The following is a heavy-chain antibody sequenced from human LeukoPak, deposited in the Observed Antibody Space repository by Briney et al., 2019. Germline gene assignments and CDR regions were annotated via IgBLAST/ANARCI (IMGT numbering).Heavy chain of an antibody. D-gene: IGHD1-1*01. J-gene: IGHJ4*02. CDR3: LRDFMYNKVCTGC. CDR2: IKTDGSIT. Sequence: PGGSLRLSCAASGFSFSVDWMHSVRQVPGKGPVWVSRIKTDGSITDYADSVNGRFTIPRDNAKNKLYQQLNSLRADDTALYYCLRDFMYNKVCTGCWGQGTLVTVSS. CDR1: GFSFSVDW. V-gene: IGHV3-74*01.